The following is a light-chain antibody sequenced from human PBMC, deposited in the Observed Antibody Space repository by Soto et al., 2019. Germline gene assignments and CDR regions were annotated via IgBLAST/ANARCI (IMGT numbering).Light chain of an antibody. J-gene: IGKJ1*01. CDR3: QQHNSYPRT. CDR2: TAS. Sequence: DIQMTQSPSTLSASVGDRVTITCRASQSISTWLAWYQQKPGEAPKILIYTASNLERGVPSRFSGSGSGTEFTLTISSLQPDDVATYYCQQHNSYPRTVGQGTKVDI. CDR1: QSISTW. V-gene: IGKV1-5*03.